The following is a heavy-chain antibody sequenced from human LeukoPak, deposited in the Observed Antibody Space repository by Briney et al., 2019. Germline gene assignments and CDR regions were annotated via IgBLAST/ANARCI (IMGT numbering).Heavy chain of an antibody. J-gene: IGHJ6*03. CDR2: IYSGGST. V-gene: IGHV3-53*05. CDR1: GFTVSSNY. D-gene: IGHD2-8*01. Sequence: GGSLRLSCAASGFTVSSNYMSWVRQAPGKGLEWVSVIYSGGSTYYADSVKGRFSISRDSSKNILYLQMNSLRAEDTAVYYCAKDRCSNGIGCYYYYMDVWGKGTTVTISS. CDR3: AKDRCSNGIGCYYYYMDV.